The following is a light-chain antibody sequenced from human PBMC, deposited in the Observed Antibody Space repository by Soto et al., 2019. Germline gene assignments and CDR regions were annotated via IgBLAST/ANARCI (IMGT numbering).Light chain of an antibody. Sequence: DIQMPQSPSTMSASVGARVPITCRASQSISSWLAWYQQKPGKAPKLLIYDASSLESGVPSRFSGSGSGTEFTLTISSLQPDEFATYYCKKYNSYSGTFGKGTKVDI. J-gene: IGKJ1*01. CDR1: QSISSW. CDR3: KKYNSYSGT. CDR2: DAS. V-gene: IGKV1-5*01.